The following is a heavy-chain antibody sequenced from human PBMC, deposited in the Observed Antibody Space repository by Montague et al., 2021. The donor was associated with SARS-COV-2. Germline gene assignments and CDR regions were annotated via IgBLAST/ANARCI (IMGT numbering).Heavy chain of an antibody. J-gene: IGHJ6*02. CDR1: GDSIRSYH. V-gene: IGHV4-59*13. CDR2: ISDSGRT. Sequence: SETLSLTCTVSGDSIRSYHWTWIRQPPGKGLEWIGRISDSGRTIYNPSLKSRVTISVDTSKNQFFLNLRSMVAADTAIYYCTRDRGIAAADNYYYDMDVWGPGTTVTVSS. D-gene: IGHD6-13*01. CDR3: TRDRGIAAADNYYYDMDV.